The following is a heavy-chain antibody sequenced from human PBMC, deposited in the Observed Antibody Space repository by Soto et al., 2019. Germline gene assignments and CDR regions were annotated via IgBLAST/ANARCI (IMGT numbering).Heavy chain of an antibody. CDR3: ARPIRGSPEDV. CDR1: GFTFSAYW. CDR2: IKTDGSEK. J-gene: IGHJ6*01. V-gene: IGHV3-7*05. D-gene: IGHD1-20*01. Sequence: EVQLVESGGGLVQPGGSLRLSCEASGFTFSAYWMGWVRQAPGTGLQWVATIKTDGSEKYYVDSVTGRFTISRDNDKNSLYLQLYTLRGADTGVYFCARPIRGSPEDVWGQGTTVTVSS.